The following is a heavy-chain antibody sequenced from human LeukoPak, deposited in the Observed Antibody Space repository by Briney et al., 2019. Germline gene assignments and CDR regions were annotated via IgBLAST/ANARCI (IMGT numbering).Heavy chain of an antibody. CDR1: GYTFSSYW. CDR2: IYPDDSDT. V-gene: IGHV5-51*01. Sequence: GESLKISCKASGYTFSSYWLGWVRQMPGKGLEWMGAIYPDDSDTRYSPHFQGQVTISVDKSISSAHLQWRSLKASDTGIYYCARVDYSDRGIDYWGRGTPVTVSS. J-gene: IGHJ4*02. D-gene: IGHD4/OR15-4a*01. CDR3: ARVDYSDRGIDY.